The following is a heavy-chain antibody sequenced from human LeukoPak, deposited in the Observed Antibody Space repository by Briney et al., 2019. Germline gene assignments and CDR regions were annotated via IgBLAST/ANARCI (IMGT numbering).Heavy chain of an antibody. D-gene: IGHD3-3*01. V-gene: IGHV1-3*01. CDR1: GYTFTSYA. CDR3: ARGGWGGSNAFDI. Sequence: GASVNVSCKASGYTFTSYAMHWVRQAPGQRLEWMGWINAGNGNTKYSQKFQGRVTITRDTSASTAYMKLSSLRSEDTAVYYCARGGWGGSNAFDIWGQGTMVTVSS. CDR2: INAGNGNT. J-gene: IGHJ3*02.